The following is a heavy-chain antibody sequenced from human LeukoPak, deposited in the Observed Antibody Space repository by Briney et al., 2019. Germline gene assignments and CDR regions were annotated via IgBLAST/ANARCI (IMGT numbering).Heavy chain of an antibody. Sequence: SETLSLTCTVSGGSMSGAYWSWIRQPPGKGLEWIGFIDYRGSTYYNPSLKSRVTISGDRSKNQFSLKLSSVTAADTAVYYCTREGRRLLDYWGQGTLVTVSS. CDR3: TREGRRLLDY. D-gene: IGHD3-10*01. CDR2: IDYRGST. V-gene: IGHV4-59*12. CDR1: GGSMSGAY. J-gene: IGHJ4*02.